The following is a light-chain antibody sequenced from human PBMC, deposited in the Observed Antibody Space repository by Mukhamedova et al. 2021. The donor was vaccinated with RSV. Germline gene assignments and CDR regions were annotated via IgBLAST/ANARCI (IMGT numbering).Light chain of an antibody. Sequence: WYQRRVHGRAPELLIYAASSLQSGVPSRFSGSGSGTDFTLSISGLQPEDFETYHCQQSSNTPRTFGQGTRVEMK. CDR2: AAS. V-gene: IGKV1-39*01. J-gene: IGKJ1*01. CDR3: QQSSNTPRT.